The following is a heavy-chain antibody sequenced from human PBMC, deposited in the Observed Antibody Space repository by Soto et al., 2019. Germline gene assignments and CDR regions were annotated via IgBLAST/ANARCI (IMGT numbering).Heavy chain of an antibody. CDR1: GGSVSSGSYY. CDR3: ARIKRFTMVRGVTFDY. J-gene: IGHJ4*02. V-gene: IGHV4-61*01. CDR2: IYYSGST. Sequence: SETLSLTCTVSGGSVSSGSYYWSWIRQPPGKGLEWIGYIYYSGSTNYNPSLKSRVTISVDTSKNQFSLKLSSVTAADTAVYYCARIKRFTMVRGVTFDYWGQGTLVTVS. D-gene: IGHD3-10*01.